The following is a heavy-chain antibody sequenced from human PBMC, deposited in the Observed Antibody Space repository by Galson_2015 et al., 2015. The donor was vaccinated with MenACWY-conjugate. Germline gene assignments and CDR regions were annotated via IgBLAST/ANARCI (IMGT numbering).Heavy chain of an antibody. V-gene: IGHV3-23*01. CDR3: AKQPSTVTTESSWHWYVDL. CDR1: GFTFSTYA. Sequence: SLRLSCEASGFTFSTYAMSWVRQAPGKGLEWVSSISGSGRTTYYADTVKGRFTMSRDNSKNTLYLQMNSLRAEDTAVYYCAKQPSTVTTESSWHWYVDLWGRGTLVTVSS. CDR2: ISGSGRTT. J-gene: IGHJ2*01. D-gene: IGHD4-17*01.